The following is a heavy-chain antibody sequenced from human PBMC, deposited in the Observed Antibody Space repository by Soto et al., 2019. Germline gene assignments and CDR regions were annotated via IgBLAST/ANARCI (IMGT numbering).Heavy chain of an antibody. Sequence: EVQLVGSGGGLVQPGGSLRLSCAGSGFNFSTYWMSWVRQAPGKGLEWVSSINEDGCEKYYVDSVEGRFTISSDNGKNSLSLQRNSLRAEDTAVYHCARVWGYFDRSGFPYVYAMDVWGQWSTVTVSS. CDR2: INEDGCEK. D-gene: IGHD3-22*01. J-gene: IGHJ6*01. CDR3: ARVWGYFDRSGFPYVYAMDV. CDR1: GFNFSTYW. V-gene: IGHV3-7*01.